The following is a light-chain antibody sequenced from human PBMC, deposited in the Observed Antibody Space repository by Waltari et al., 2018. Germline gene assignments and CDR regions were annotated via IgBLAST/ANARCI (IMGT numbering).Light chain of an antibody. CDR1: SDINVGTYK. CDR3: MILYNNAVV. CDR2: SNPVSGT. J-gene: IGLJ3*02. Sequence: QAVLTQPASLSASPGASASLTCTLRSDINVGTYKIYWYQQRPGSPPQFLVKSNPVSGTQLGSGVPSRFSGSKDTSANAGILLISGLQSEDEADYYCMILYNNAVVFGGGTKVTVL. V-gene: IGLV5-45*01.